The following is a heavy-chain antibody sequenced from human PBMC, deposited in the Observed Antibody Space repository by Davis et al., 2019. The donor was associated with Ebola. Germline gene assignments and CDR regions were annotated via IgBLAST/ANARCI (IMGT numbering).Heavy chain of an antibody. CDR3: AKGGPLKLGTFRYFDL. CDR1: GFTFSNYA. J-gene: IGHJ2*01. D-gene: IGHD7-27*01. Sequence: GSLRLSCSASGFTFSNYAMHWVRQAPGKGLEYVSAISSSGGSIYYADSVKGRFTISRDNSKNTVYLQMNSLRAEDTAVYYCAKGGPLKLGTFRYFDLWGRGTLVTVSS. V-gene: IGHV3-64*04. CDR2: ISSSGGSI.